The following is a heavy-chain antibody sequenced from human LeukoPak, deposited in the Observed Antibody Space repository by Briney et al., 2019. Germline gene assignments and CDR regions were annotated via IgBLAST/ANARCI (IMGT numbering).Heavy chain of an antibody. CDR1: GVSISSSNYY. CDR2: IYYSGST. Sequence: SETLSLTCTVSGVSISSSNYYWGWIRQPPGKGPEWIGSIYYSGSTYYNPSLKSRVTISVDTSKNQFSLKLSSVTAADTAVYYCASGYSSSWYMGIDYWGQGTLVTVS. D-gene: IGHD6-13*01. CDR3: ASGYSSSWYMGIDY. J-gene: IGHJ4*02. V-gene: IGHV4-39*07.